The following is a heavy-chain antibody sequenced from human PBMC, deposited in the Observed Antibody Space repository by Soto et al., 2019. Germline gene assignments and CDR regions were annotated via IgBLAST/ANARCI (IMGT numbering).Heavy chain of an antibody. V-gene: IGHV3-23*01. D-gene: IGHD1-7*01. J-gene: IGHJ3*02. CDR1: GFAFSRDV. CDR3: ARRGITATTTWGDFGI. Sequence: PGGSLRLSCAASGFAFSRDVVTLVRHARVKGREGVAAISGGGGDTYYLESLKGRFTISRDNSKSTLYLQVNSLRAEDTAVYFFARRGITATTTWGDFGIRGQGTMVTV. CDR2: ISGGGGDT.